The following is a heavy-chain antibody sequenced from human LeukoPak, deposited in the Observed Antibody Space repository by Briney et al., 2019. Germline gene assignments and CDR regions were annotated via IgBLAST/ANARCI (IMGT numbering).Heavy chain of an antibody. Sequence: GGSLRLSCAASGFTVSSNYMSWVRQAPGKGLVWVSRINSDGSSTSYADSVEGRFTISRDNAKNTLYLQMNSLRAEDTAVYYCARDDAFGANDNWGQGTLVTVSS. CDR1: GFTVSSNY. CDR2: INSDGSST. CDR3: ARDDAFGANDN. V-gene: IGHV3-74*01. D-gene: IGHD4/OR15-4a*01. J-gene: IGHJ4*02.